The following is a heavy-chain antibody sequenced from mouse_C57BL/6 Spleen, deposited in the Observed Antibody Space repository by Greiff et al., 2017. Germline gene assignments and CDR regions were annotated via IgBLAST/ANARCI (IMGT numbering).Heavy chain of an antibody. Sequence: QVQLQQPGAELVSPGSSVKLSCKASGYTFTSYWMHWVKQRPIQGLEWIGNIDPSDSETHYNQKFKDKATLTVDKSSSTAYMQLRSLTSEDSAVYYCTRSGGYYEFAYWGQGTLVTVSA. CDR3: TRSGGYYEFAY. D-gene: IGHD2-3*01. J-gene: IGHJ3*01. CDR2: IDPSDSET. V-gene: IGHV1-52*01. CDR1: GYTFTSYW.